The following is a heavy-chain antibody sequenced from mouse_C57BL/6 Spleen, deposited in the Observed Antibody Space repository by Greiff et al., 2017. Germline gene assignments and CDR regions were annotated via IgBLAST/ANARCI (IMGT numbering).Heavy chain of an antibody. Sequence: QVQLQQPGAELVRPGSSVKLSCKASGYTFTSYWMDWVKQRPGQGLEWIGNIYPSDSETHYNQKFKDKATLTVDKSSSTAYMQLSSLTSKDSAVYYCARFDYNYFDYWGQGTTLTVSS. CDR2: IYPSDSET. D-gene: IGHD2-4*01. CDR1: GYTFTSYW. J-gene: IGHJ2*01. CDR3: ARFDYNYFDY. V-gene: IGHV1-61*01.